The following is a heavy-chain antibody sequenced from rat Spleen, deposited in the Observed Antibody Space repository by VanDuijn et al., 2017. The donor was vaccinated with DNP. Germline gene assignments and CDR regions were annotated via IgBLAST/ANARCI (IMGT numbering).Heavy chain of an antibody. CDR2: ISYDGGNT. V-gene: IGHV5-20*01. D-gene: IGHD1-4*01. Sequence: EVQLVESGGGLVQPGRSLKLSCAASGFTFSDYYMAWVRQPPTKGLEWVASISYDGGNTYYRDSLKGRITISRDNAKSTLYLQMDSLRSEDTATYYCTTGAGSPWGQGTSVTVSS. J-gene: IGHJ4*01. CDR3: TTGAGSP. CDR1: GFTFSDYY.